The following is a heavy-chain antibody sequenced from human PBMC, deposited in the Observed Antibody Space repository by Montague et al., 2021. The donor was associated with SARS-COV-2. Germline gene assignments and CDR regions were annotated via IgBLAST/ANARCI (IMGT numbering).Heavy chain of an antibody. J-gene: IGHJ4*02. V-gene: IGHV3-53*01. D-gene: IGHD6-19*01. Sequence: SLRLSCAASGFTVSSNYMTWVRQAPGKGLEWVSVIYSGGTTSYADSVKGRLTISRDNSKNTPNLQMNSLRAEDTAVYYCARGSGWFLEEHYFDYWGQGTLVTVSS. CDR3: ARGSGWFLEEHYFDY. CDR2: IYSGGTT. CDR1: GFTVSSNY.